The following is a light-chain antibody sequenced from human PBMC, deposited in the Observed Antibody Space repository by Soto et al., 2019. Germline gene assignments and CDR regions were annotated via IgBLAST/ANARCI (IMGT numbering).Light chain of an antibody. CDR1: ETVATN. CDR2: GAS. CDR3: QQLNTLPFT. Sequence: EVVMTQSPATLSVSPGERATLSCRASETVATNLAWYQQKPGQAPRLLISGASTRAAGISDRFRGSGSGTEFTLTISSLRSEDFATYHCQQLNTLPFTFGQGTRLDTK. V-gene: IGKV3-15*01. J-gene: IGKJ5*01.